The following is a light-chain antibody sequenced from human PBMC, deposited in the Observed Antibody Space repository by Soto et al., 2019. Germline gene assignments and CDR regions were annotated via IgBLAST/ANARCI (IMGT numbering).Light chain of an antibody. V-gene: IGKV3-20*01. CDR3: QQYGSSPLT. Sequence: DIVLKQPPGTLSLSPGERATLSCRASQSLSSSYLAWYQQKPGQAPRLLIYGASSRATGIPDRFNGSGSGTDFTLTISRLEPEEFVVYYCQQYGSSPLTVGGGSKVAIK. CDR1: QSLSSSY. CDR2: GAS. J-gene: IGKJ4*01.